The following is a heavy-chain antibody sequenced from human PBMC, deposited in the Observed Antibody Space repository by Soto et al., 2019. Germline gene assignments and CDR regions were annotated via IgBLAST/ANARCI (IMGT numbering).Heavy chain of an antibody. J-gene: IGHJ4*02. CDR3: ARDMTTVVSYYFDY. V-gene: IGHV1-69*01. CDR1: GERLSGYP. D-gene: IGHD4-17*01. CDR2: IIPIFGTA. Sequence: KTAGERLSGYPGGCRSNEPGQGLEWMGGIIPIFGTANYAQKFQGRVTITADESTSTAYMELSSLRSEDTAVYYCARDMTTVVSYYFDYWGLGTLVTVSS.